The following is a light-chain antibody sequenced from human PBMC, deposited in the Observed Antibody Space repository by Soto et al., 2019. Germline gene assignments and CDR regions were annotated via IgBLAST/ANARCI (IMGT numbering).Light chain of an antibody. CDR2: AAS. J-gene: IGKJ3*01. V-gene: IGKV1-12*01. CDR1: QGISSW. Sequence: DIQMTQSPSFVSASVGERVTITCRASQGISSWLAWYQQKPGQAPKLLIYAASSLQSGVPSRFSGSGSGTHFTLTINSLQPEDFATYYCQQDISFPFTFGPGTKVNVK. CDR3: QQDISFPFT.